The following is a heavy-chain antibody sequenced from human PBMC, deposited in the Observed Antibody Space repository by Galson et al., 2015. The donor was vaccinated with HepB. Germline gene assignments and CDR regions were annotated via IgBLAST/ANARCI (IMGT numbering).Heavy chain of an antibody. D-gene: IGHD3-22*01. CDR3: ARDEWHYDSSGYYYYYGMDV. J-gene: IGHJ6*02. V-gene: IGHV3-48*04. CDR2: ISSSSSTI. Sequence: SLRLSCAASGFTLSSYSMNWVRQAPGKGLEWVSYISSSSSTIYYADSVKGRFTISRDNAKNSLYLQMNSLRAEDTAVYYCARDEWHYDSSGYYYYYGMDVWGQGTTVTVSS. CDR1: GFTLSSYS.